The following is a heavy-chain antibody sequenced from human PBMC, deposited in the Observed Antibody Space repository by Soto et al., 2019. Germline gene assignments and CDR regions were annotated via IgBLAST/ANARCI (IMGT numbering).Heavy chain of an antibody. CDR2: IYYSGST. Sequence: SEALSLTCTVSGGSISSYYWSWIRHPPGKGLEWIGYIYYSGSTNYNPSLKSRVTISVDTSKNQFSVKLSSVTAADTAVYYCARVDYDFWSGYRYRMAVSGQGATVTVSS. CDR3: ARVDYDFWSGYRYRMAV. J-gene: IGHJ6*02. V-gene: IGHV4-59*01. D-gene: IGHD3-3*01. CDR1: GGSISSYY.